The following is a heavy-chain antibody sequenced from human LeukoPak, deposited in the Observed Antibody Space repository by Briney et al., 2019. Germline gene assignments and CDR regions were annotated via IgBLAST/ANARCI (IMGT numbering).Heavy chain of an antibody. CDR1: GGSISSSSYY. V-gene: IGHV4-39*07. J-gene: IGHJ5*02. Sequence: SETPSLTCTVSGGSISSSSYYWGWIRQPPGKGLEWIGSIYYSGSTYYNPSLKSRVTISVDTSKNQFSLKLSSVTAADTAVYYCAREREPDCSGGSCYSPPWGQGTLVTVSS. CDR2: IYYSGST. D-gene: IGHD2-15*01. CDR3: AREREPDCSGGSCYSPP.